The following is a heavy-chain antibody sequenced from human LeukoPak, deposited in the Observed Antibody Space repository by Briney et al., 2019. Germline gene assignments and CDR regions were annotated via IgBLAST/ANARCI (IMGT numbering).Heavy chain of an antibody. D-gene: IGHD5-18*01. J-gene: IGHJ4*02. CDR3: ARDTAMVSRRGDY. V-gene: IGHV3-23*01. Sequence: GGSLRLSCAASGFTFSSYAMSWVRQAPGKGLEWVSAISGSGGSTYYADSVKGRFAISGDNSKNTLYLQMNSLRAEDTAVYYCARDTAMVSRRGDYWGQGTLVTVSS. CDR1: GFTFSSYA. CDR2: ISGSGGST.